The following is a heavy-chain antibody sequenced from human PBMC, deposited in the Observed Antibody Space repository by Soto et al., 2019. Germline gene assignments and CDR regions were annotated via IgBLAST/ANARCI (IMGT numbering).Heavy chain of an antibody. V-gene: IGHV1-3*01. D-gene: IGHD3-10*01. CDR2: INAGNGNT. CDR3: ARKGRDTDSFRFDP. J-gene: IGHJ5*02. Sequence: ASVKVSCKASGYTFTSYAMHWVRQAPGQRLEWMGWINAGNGNTKYSQKFQGRVTITRDTSASTAYMELSSLRSEDTAVYYCARKGRDTDSFRFDPWGQGTLVTVSS. CDR1: GYTFTSYA.